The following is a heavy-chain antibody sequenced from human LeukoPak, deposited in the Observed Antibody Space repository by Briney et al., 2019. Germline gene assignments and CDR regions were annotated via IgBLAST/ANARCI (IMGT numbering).Heavy chain of an antibody. V-gene: IGHV1-18*01. D-gene: IGHD1-26*01. CDR3: ARDSAEWELRFGYFDY. Sequence: ASVKVSCKASGYTFTSYGISWVRQGPGQGLEWMGWISAYNGNTNYAQKLQGRVTMTTDTSTSTAYMELRSLRSDDTAVYYCARDSAEWELRFGYFDYWGQGTLVTVSS. CDR2: ISAYNGNT. CDR1: GYTFTSYG. J-gene: IGHJ4*02.